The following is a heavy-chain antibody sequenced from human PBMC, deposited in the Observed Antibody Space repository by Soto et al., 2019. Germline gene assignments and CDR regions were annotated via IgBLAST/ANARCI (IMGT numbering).Heavy chain of an antibody. CDR2: INAGNGNT. CDR3: ARVDWTYDLPRFGMDV. J-gene: IGHJ6*02. Sequence: ASVKVSCKASGYTFTSYAMHWVRQAPGQRLEWMGWINAGNGNTKYSQKFQGRVTITRDTSASTAYLQWSSLRASDTATYYCARVDWTYDLPRFGMDVWGPGTTVTVS. D-gene: IGHD1-7*01. CDR1: GYTFTSYA. V-gene: IGHV1-3*01.